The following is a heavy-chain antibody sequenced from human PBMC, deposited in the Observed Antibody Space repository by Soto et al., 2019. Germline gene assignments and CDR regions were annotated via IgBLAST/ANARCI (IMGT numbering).Heavy chain of an antibody. CDR3: ARVTTLVRGLRDGMDV. J-gene: IGHJ6*02. D-gene: IGHD3-10*01. CDR1: GYTFTNYF. V-gene: IGHV1-46*01. CDR2: ITPTGGTT. Sequence: QVQLVQSGAEVKEPGASVKVVCRASGYTFTNYFMHWVRQAPGEGLEWMGVITPTGGTTHYAQKFRGRVTRTKATSASTVYIEMSRLRPEDTAVYYCARVTTLVRGLRDGMDVWGQGTTVTVSS.